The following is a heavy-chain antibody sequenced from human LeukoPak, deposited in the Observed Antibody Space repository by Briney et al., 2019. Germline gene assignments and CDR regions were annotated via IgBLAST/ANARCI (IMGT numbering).Heavy chain of an antibody. V-gene: IGHV3-30*18. CDR2: ISYDESDK. D-gene: IGHD2-15*01. CDR1: GFTFSNYG. CDR3: TKGVVAATNAAYYGMDV. J-gene: IGHJ6*02. Sequence: GGSLRLSCAASGFTFSNYGMHWVRQAPGKGLEWVAVISYDESDKYYADSVRGRFTISRDNSKNTLYLQMNSLRPEDTAVYYCTKGVVAATNAAYYGMDVWGQGTTVTVSS.